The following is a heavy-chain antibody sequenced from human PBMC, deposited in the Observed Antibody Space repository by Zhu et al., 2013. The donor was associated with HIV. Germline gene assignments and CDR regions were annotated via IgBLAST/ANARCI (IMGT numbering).Heavy chain of an antibody. CDR2: IIPILGIA. J-gene: IGHJ4*02. CDR3: AREGITHMTTAQKIDY. D-gene: IGHD4-4*01. CDR1: GGTFSSYT. Sequence: QVQLVQSGAEVKKPGSSVKVSCKASGGTFSSYTISWVRQAPGQGLEWMGRIIPILGIANYAQKFQGRVTITADKSTSTAYMELSSLRSEDTAVYYCAREGITHMTTAQKIDYWGQGTLVTVSS. V-gene: IGHV1-69*02.